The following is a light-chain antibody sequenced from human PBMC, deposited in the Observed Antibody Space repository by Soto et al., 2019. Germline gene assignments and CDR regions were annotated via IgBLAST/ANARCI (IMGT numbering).Light chain of an antibody. V-gene: IGLV1-40*01. Sequence: QPVLTQPPSVSGAPGQRVTISCTGRSSNIGAGYDVHWYQQFPGTAPKLLIYVNSNRPSGVPDRFSGSKSGTSASLAITGLQAEDEADYYCQSYDSSLSAYVFGTGTKVTVL. CDR2: VNS. CDR3: QSYDSSLSAYV. CDR1: SSNIGAGYD. J-gene: IGLJ1*01.